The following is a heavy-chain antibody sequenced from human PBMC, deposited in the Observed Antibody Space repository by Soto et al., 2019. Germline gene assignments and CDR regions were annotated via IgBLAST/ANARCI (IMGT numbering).Heavy chain of an antibody. V-gene: IGHV3-33*01. CDR1: GFTFSSYG. CDR2: IWYDGSNK. D-gene: IGHD3-10*01. CDR3: ARTFGSGNYYYYYYMDV. J-gene: IGHJ6*03. Sequence: QVQLVESGGGVVQPGRSLRLSCAASGFTFSSYGMHWVRQAPGKGLEWVAVIWYDGSNKYYADSVKGRFTISRDNSKNTLYLQMNSLRAEDTAVYYCARTFGSGNYYYYYYMDVWGKCTTVTVSS.